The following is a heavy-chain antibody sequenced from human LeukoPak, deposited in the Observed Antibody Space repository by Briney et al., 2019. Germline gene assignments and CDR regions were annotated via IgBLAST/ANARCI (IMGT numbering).Heavy chain of an antibody. J-gene: IGHJ5*02. CDR1: GGSISTYS. Sequence: SENLSLTCTVSGGSISTYSWTWIRQPPGKGLEWIGNIYYSGSTNYNPSLKSRVTISIDTSKNQFSLKVSSVTAADTAVYYCARAHSSGWPHMFDPWGQGTLVTVSS. CDR3: ARAHSSGWPHMFDP. D-gene: IGHD6-19*01. V-gene: IGHV4-59*01. CDR2: IYYSGST.